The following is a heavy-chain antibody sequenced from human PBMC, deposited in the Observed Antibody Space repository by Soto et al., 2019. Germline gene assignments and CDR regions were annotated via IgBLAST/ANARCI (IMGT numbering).Heavy chain of an antibody. D-gene: IGHD3-3*02. CDR1: GGTFSNHA. V-gene: IGHV1-69*06. CDR3: ARGDDFDYYHGVDV. Sequence: QVQLVQSGAEVKKPGSSVKVSCKASGGTFSNHAISWVRQAPGQGLEWMGGIVPMFGTSNYAQKFQGRVTTTADKSTNTAYMELSSLTSEDTAVYYCARGDDFDYYHGVDVWGQGTTVTVSS. J-gene: IGHJ6*02. CDR2: IVPMFGTS.